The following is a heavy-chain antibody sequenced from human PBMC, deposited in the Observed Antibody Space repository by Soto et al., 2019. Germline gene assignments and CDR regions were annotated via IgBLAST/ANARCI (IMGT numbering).Heavy chain of an antibody. CDR2: IDSDGGAT. Sequence: EVQLVESGGGLVQPGGSLRLSCAASGFAFDTYAMHWVRQTAGKGPEWVSRIDSDGGATAYADSVRGRFGISRGNATNTLYLQMNSLRADDMAVYYCIKSNPIYEQWGQGTVVTVSP. CDR3: IKSNPIYEQ. J-gene: IGHJ4*01. V-gene: IGHV3-74*01. CDR1: GFAFDTYA. D-gene: IGHD3-16*01.